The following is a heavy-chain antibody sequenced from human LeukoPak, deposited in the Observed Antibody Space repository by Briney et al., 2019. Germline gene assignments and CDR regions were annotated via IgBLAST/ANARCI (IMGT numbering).Heavy chain of an antibody. CDR1: GFPFSTHA. CDR2: ISSSGDDT. CDR3: TKRGAYGSGRSYFFEF. V-gene: IGHV3-23*01. Sequence: GGSLRLSCAASGFPFSTHAMSWVRQAPGKGLEWVSSISSSGDDTFYANSVKGRFAISRDNFKNMLYLQMNNLRAEDTAVYYCTKRGAYGSGRSYFFEFWGQGTLVTVSS. J-gene: IGHJ4*02. D-gene: IGHD2-15*01.